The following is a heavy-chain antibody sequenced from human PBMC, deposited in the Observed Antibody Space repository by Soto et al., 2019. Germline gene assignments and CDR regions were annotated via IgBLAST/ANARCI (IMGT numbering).Heavy chain of an antibody. V-gene: IGHV3-21*01. CDR1: GFTFSSYS. J-gene: IGHJ4*02. D-gene: IGHD2-8*01. CDR2: ISSSSSYI. Sequence: GGSLRLSCAASGFTFSSYSMNWVRQAPGKGLEWVSSISSSSSYIYYADSVKGRFTISRDNAKNSLYLQMNSLRAEDTAVYYCARDGGGCTNGVCYTGDYWGQGTLVTVSS. CDR3: ARDGGGCTNGVCYTGDY.